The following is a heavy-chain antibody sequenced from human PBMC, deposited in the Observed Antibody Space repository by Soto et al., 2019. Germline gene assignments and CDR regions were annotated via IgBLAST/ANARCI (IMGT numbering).Heavy chain of an antibody. CDR1: GFIFSSYG. J-gene: IGHJ6*02. V-gene: IGHV3-33*01. D-gene: IGHD4-17*01. Sequence: QVQLVESGGGVVQPGRSLRLSCAASGFIFSSYGMHWVRQAPGKGLDWVAVIWYDGSNKYYADSVKGRFTISRDNSKNTLYLQMNSLRAEDTAVYYGARGRLPIDYYYYGMDVWGQGTTVTVSS. CDR3: ARGRLPIDYYYYGMDV. CDR2: IWYDGSNK.